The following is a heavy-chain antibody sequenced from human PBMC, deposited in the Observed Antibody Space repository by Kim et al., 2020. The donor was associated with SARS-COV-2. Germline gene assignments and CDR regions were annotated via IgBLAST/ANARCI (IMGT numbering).Heavy chain of an antibody. CDR3: ARSFLWFGELLPPSWVSFYFDY. CDR2: IYYSGST. D-gene: IGHD3-10*01. J-gene: IGHJ4*02. V-gene: IGHV4-39*01. CDR1: GGSISSSSYY. Sequence: SETLSLTCTVSGGSISSSSYYWGWIRQPPGKGLEWIGSIYYSGSTYYNPSLKSRVTISVDTSKNQFSLKLSSVTAADTAGYYCARSFLWFGELLPPSWVSFYFDYWGQGTLLTVSS.